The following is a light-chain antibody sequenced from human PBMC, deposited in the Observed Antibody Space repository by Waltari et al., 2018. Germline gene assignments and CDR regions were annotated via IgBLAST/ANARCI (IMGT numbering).Light chain of an antibody. CDR3: QQRNYWPLT. CDR2: DTS. J-gene: IGKJ4*01. V-gene: IGKV3-11*01. CDR1: QSVSSY. Sequence: EIVLTQSPATLSLSPGARATLSCRASQSVSSYLAWYQQKPGQAPRLLIYDTSNRATGIPARFSGSGSGTDFTLTISSLEPEDFAVYYCQQRNYWPLTFGGGTKVEIE.